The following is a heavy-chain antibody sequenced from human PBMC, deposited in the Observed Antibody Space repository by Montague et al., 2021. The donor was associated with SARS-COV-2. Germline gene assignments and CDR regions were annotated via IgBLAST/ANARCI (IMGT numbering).Heavy chain of an antibody. V-gene: IGHV2-70*11. CDR1: GFSLSTSGMC. D-gene: IGHD4-17*01. Sequence: PALVKPTQTLTLTCTFSGFSLSTSGMCVSWIRQPPGKALEWLARIDWDDDKYYGTSLKTRLTISKDTSKNQVVLTMTNMDPVDTATYCCARILATVNAFDIWGQGTMVTVSS. J-gene: IGHJ3*02. CDR2: IDWDDDK. CDR3: ARILATVNAFDI.